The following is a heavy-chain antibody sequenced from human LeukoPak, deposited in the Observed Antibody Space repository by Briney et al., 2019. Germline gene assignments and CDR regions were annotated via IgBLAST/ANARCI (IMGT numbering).Heavy chain of an antibody. V-gene: IGHV1-2*02. CDR2: INPNSGGT. CDR3: AREGSSSWSFDY. Sequence: ASVKVSCKASGFTFTGYYIHWVRQAPGQGLEWMGWINPNSGGTNYAQKFQGRVTMTTDTSITTAYMELSRLISDGTAVYFCAREGSSSWSFDYWGQGTLVTVSS. CDR1: GFTFTGYY. D-gene: IGHD6-13*01. J-gene: IGHJ4*02.